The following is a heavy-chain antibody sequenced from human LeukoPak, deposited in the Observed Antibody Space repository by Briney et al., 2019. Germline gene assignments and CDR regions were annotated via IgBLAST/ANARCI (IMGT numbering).Heavy chain of an antibody. Sequence: SETLSLTCSVSGGPISTYYWSWIRQPPGKGLEWIGYIYDSGSTNYNPSLKSRVTISEDTSKNQFSLKLSSVTAADTAVYYCVRGITAAPRDADYWGQGTLVTVSS. J-gene: IGHJ4*02. CDR2: IYDSGST. D-gene: IGHD6-13*01. CDR1: GGPISTYY. CDR3: VRGITAAPRDADY. V-gene: IGHV4-59*01.